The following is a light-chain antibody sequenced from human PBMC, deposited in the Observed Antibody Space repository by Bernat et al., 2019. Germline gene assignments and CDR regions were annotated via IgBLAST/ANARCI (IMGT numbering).Light chain of an antibody. J-gene: IGLJ1*01. V-gene: IGLV2-14*03. Sequence: QSALTQPASVSGSPGQSITISCTGTSSDIGDYIYVSWYQQHPGKAPKLVIYDVSNRPSRVSDRFSGSKSGNTASLTISGLQAEDEADYYCRSYTSSGTCVVGAGTKVTVL. CDR1: SSDIGDYIY. CDR2: DVS. CDR3: RSYTSSGTCV.